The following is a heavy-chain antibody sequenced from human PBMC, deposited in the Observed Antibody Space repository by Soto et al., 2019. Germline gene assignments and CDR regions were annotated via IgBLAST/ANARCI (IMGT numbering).Heavy chain of an antibody. CDR3: ARGGYSNYYLRKFYFDY. CDR2: IYYSGLT. CDR1: GGSISSDDYY. D-gene: IGHD4-4*01. V-gene: IGHV4-30-4*01. Sequence: QVQLQESGPGLVKPSQTLSLTCSVSGGSISSDDYYWSCIRQPPGKGLAWIGYIYYSGLTYYKPSLKSRITRSVDTSKSQFSLRLSSVTAADTAVYYCARGGYSNYYLRKFYFDYWGRGTLVTVSS. J-gene: IGHJ4*02.